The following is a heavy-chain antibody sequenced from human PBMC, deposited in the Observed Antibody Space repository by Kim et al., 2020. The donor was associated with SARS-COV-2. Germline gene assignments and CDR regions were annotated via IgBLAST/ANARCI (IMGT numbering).Heavy chain of an antibody. J-gene: IGHJ6*02. Sequence: GGSLRLSCAASGFTFSSYAMSWVRQAPGKGLEWVSAISGSGGSTYYADSVKGRFTISRDNSKNTLYLQMNSLRAEDTAVYYCAKVLHHFCSSTSCLVSRDYYYYGMDVWGQGTTVTVSS. CDR1: GFTFSSYA. D-gene: IGHD2-2*01. CDR2: ISGSGGST. V-gene: IGHV3-23*01. CDR3: AKVLHHFCSSTSCLVSRDYYYYGMDV.